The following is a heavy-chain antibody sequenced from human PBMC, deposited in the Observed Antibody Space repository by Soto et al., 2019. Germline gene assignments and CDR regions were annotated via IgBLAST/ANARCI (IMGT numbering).Heavy chain of an antibody. CDR1: GDSISSSSYY. CDR2: IHYSGNT. Sequence: LSLTCTVSGDSISSSSYYWSWIRQHPGKGLEWIGYIHYSGNTRYNPSLKSRLTISVDTSKNQFSLMLSSLTAADTAVYFCARARVPYSSTWYRYDYYGMDIWSQGTTVTVSS. J-gene: IGHJ6*02. CDR3: ARARVPYSSTWYRYDYYGMDI. V-gene: IGHV4-31*03. D-gene: IGHD6-13*01.